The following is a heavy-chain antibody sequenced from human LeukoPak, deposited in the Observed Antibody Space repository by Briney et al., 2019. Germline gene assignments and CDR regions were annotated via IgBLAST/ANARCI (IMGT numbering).Heavy chain of an antibody. CDR2: INTNTGNP. J-gene: IGHJ6*02. V-gene: IGHV7-4-1*02. D-gene: IGHD5-12*01. CDR3: ARDGYDPPHYYYYGMDA. Sequence: ASVKVSCKASGYTFTSYAMNWVRQAPGQGLEWMGWINTNTGNPTYAQGFTGRFVFSLDTSVSTAYLQISSLKAEDTAVYYCARDGYDPPHYYYYGMDAWGQGTTVTVSS. CDR1: GYTFTSYA.